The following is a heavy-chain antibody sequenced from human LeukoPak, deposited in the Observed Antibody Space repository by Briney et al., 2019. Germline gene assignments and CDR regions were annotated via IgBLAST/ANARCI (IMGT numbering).Heavy chain of an antibody. D-gene: IGHD1-26*01. CDR3: ARDGKWELRLYDFDI. J-gene: IGHJ3*02. V-gene: IGHV3-48*03. CDR1: GFTFSSYE. CDR2: ISSSGSTI. Sequence: PGGSLRLSCAASGFTFSSYEMNWVRQAPGKGLEWVSYISSSGSTIYYADSVKGRFTISRDNAKNSLYLQMNSLRAEDTAVYYCARDGKWELRLYDFDIWGQGTMVTVSS.